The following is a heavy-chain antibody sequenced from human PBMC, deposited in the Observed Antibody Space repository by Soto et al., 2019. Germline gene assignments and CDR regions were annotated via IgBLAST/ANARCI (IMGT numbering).Heavy chain of an antibody. D-gene: IGHD5-18*01. J-gene: IGHJ5*02. V-gene: IGHV3-48*03. CDR2: ISSSGSTI. CDR1: GFTFSSYE. CDR3: ARVLTTVDTAMANWFDP. Sequence: PGESLKISCAASGFTFSSYEMNWVRQAPGKGLEWVSYISSSGSTIYYADSVKGRFTISRDNAKNSLYLQMNSLRAEDTAVYYCARVLTTVDTAMANWFDPWGQGTLVTVSS.